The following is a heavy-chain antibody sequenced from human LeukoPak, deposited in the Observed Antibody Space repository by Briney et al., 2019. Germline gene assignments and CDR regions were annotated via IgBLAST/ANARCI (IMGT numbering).Heavy chain of an antibody. CDR3: ASQDASIYSESSTSPTYSD. J-gene: IGHJ4*02. CDR2: ISAYNGNT. V-gene: IGHV1-18*01. CDR1: GYTFTSYG. D-gene: IGHD3-22*01. Sequence: ASVKVSCKASGYTFTSYGISWVRQAPGQGLEWMGWISAYNGNTNYAQKLQGRVTMTTDTSTSTAYMELRSLRSDDTAVYYCASQDASIYSESSTSPTYSDWGQGTLVTVSS.